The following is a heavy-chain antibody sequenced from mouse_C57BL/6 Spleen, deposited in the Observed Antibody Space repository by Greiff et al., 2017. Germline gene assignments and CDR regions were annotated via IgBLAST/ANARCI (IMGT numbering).Heavy chain of an antibody. V-gene: IGHV1-62-2*01. D-gene: IGHD2-4*01. J-gene: IGHJ3*01. CDR2: FYPGSGSI. CDR3: ARHEGRGSTMIKGCAY. CDR1: GYTFTEYT. Sequence: QVQLKQSGAELVKPGASVKLSCKASGYTFTEYTIHWVKQRSGQGLEWIGWFYPGSGSIKYNEKFKDKATLTADKSSSTVYMELSRLTSEDSAVYFGARHEGRGSTMIKGCAYWGQGTLVTVSA.